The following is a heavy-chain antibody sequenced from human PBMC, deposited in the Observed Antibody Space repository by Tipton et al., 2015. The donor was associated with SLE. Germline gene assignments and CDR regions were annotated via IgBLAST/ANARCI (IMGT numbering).Heavy chain of an antibody. D-gene: IGHD1-1*01. J-gene: IGHJ4*02. V-gene: IGHV4-38-2*02. CDR3: ARGVLRPFYY. CDR1: GSSIATDYY. CDR2: FYHTGRT. Sequence: TLSLTCTVSGSSIATDYYWAWIRQPPGKGLEWIGTFYHTGRTYYNPSLKSRVTISTDTSRNQFSLKVIAVTAADTAVYYCARGVLRPFYYWGQGTLVTVSS.